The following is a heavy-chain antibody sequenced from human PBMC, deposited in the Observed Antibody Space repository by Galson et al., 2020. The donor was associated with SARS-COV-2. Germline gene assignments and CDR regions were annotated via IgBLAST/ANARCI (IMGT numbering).Heavy chain of an antibody. CDR2: IDTSTGDP. Sequence: ASVKVSCKASGYPFTTYSINWLRQAPGQGLEWMGWIDTSTGDPTYAQDFTGRFVFSLDTSVSTAFLQISNLKPDDTAMYYCASRDSTTMLDYWGQGTLVTVSS. D-gene: IGHD3-10*02. J-gene: IGHJ4*02. V-gene: IGHV7-4-1*02. CDR3: ASRDSTTMLDY. CDR1: GYPFTTYS.